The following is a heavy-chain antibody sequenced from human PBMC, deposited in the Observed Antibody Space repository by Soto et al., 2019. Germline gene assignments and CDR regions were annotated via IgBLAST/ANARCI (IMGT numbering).Heavy chain of an antibody. CDR2: IYNSGST. Sequence: SETLSLTCTVSGGSISSGDYPWSWVRQSPGKGLEWIGHIYNSGSTYYNPSLKSRVIISIDTSKNQFSLRLSSVTAADTAVYYCARHFYGDYPYYFDYWGQGTLVTVSS. CDR1: GGSISSGDYP. CDR3: ARHFYGDYPYYFDY. J-gene: IGHJ4*02. V-gene: IGHV4-30-4*01. D-gene: IGHD4-17*01.